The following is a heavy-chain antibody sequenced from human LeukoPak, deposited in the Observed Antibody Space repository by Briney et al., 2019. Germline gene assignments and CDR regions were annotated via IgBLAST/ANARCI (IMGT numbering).Heavy chain of an antibody. CDR1: GFTFSSYG. CDR2: IRYDGSNK. Sequence: PGGSLRLSCAASGFTFSSYGMHWVRQAPGKGLEWVAFIRYDGSNKYYADSVKGRFTISRDNSKNTLYLQMNSLRAEDTAVYYCAREVDYEKGGFDPWGQGTLVTVSS. CDR3: AREVDYEKGGFDP. D-gene: IGHD4-17*01. V-gene: IGHV3-30*02. J-gene: IGHJ5*02.